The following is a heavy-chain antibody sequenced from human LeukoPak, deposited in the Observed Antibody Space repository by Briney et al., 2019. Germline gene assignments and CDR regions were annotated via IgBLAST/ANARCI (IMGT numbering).Heavy chain of an antibody. CDR1: GFTFSSYG. CDR3: AKDQLKLSIAAAGGLDY. CDR2: IWYDGSNK. J-gene: IGHJ4*02. Sequence: PGRSLRLSCAASGFTFSSYGMHWVRQAPGKGLEWVAVIWYDGSNKYYADSVKGRFTISRDNSKNTLYLQMNSLRAEGTAVYYCAKDQLKLSIAAAGGLDYWGQGTLVTVSS. D-gene: IGHD6-13*01. V-gene: IGHV3-33*06.